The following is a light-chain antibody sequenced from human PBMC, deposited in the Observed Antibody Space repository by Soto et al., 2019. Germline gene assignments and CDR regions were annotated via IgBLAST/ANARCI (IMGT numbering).Light chain of an antibody. J-gene: IGLJ1*01. CDR2: EVN. Sequence: QSVLTQPASVSGSPGQSITLSCIGTGSDVGSYNYVSWYQQRPGKAPKLMIYEVNNRPSGVPDRFSGSKSGNTASLTVYGLQAEDEADYYCSSYAGSNNFYVFGTGTKLTVL. V-gene: IGLV2-8*01. CDR3: SSYAGSNNFYV. CDR1: GSDVGSYNY.